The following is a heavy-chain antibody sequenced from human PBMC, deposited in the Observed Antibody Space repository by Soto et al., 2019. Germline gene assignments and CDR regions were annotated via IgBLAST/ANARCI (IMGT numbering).Heavy chain of an antibody. J-gene: IGHJ3*02. CDR3: AKDRYYGSGSYVYDAFDI. CDR2: ISGSGGST. Sequence: PGGSLRLSCAASGFTFSSYAMSWVRQALGKGLEWVSAISGSGGSTYYADSVKGRFTISRDNSKNTLYLQMNSLRAEDTAVYYCAKDRYYGSGSYVYDAFDIWGQGTMVTVSS. D-gene: IGHD3-10*01. CDR1: GFTFSSYA. V-gene: IGHV3-23*01.